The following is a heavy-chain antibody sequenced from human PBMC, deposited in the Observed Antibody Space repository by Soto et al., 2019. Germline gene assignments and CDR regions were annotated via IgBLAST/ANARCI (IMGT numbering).Heavy chain of an antibody. J-gene: IGHJ5*02. CDR1: GYTFTGYY. Sequence: ASVKVSCKASGYTFTGYYMHWVRQAPGQGLEWMGWINPNSGGTNYAQKFQGRVTMTRDTSISTAYMELSRLRSDDTAVYYCARGQIGLVPKLYYGSGSYSNGGCFDPWGQGTLVTVSS. V-gene: IGHV1-2*02. D-gene: IGHD3-10*01. CDR2: INPNSGGT. CDR3: ARGQIGLVPKLYYGSGSYSNGGCFDP.